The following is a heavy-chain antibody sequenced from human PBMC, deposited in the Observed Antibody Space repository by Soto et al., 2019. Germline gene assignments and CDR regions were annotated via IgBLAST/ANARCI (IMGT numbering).Heavy chain of an antibody. CDR2: IYHSGST. V-gene: IGHV4-30-2*01. D-gene: IGHD6-19*01. J-gene: IGHJ4*02. CDR3: ARAGDSSGPVALGY. Sequence: SETLSLTCAVSGGSISSGGYSWSWIRQPPGKGLEWIGYIYHSGSTYYNPSLKSRVTISVDRSKNQFSLNLTSVTAADTAVYYCARAGDSSGPVALGYWGQGTLVTVSS. CDR1: GGSISSGGYS.